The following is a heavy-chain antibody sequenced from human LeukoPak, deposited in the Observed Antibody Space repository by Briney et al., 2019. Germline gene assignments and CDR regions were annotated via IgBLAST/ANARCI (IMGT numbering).Heavy chain of an antibody. D-gene: IGHD3-10*02. CDR1: GFTFSSYA. CDR3: ARGRNVFVS. J-gene: IGHJ4*02. V-gene: IGHV3-74*01. Sequence: PGGSLRLSCAASGFTFSSYAMSWVRQAPGKGLVWVSRIDSDGSGTVYADSVMGRFTISRDNAKNTLYLQMNSLRAEDTAVYYCARGRNVFVSWGQGTLVTVSS. CDR2: IDSDGSGT.